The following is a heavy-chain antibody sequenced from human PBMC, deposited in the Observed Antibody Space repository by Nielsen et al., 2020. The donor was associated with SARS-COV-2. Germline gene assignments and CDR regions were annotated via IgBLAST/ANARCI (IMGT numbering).Heavy chain of an antibody. CDR2: ISYEGSKQ. J-gene: IGHJ4*02. D-gene: IGHD3/OR15-3a*01. Sequence: GESLKISCEASGFTISRYGMHWVRQAPGKGLEWVAYISYEGSKQFYGDSVKGRFTISRDFSKSTLYLQMNSLRAEDTAMYYCAKDRAIFMIYFTRGGPDYWGQGTLVTVSS. V-gene: IGHV3-30*18. CDR1: GFTISRYG. CDR3: AKDRAIFMIYFTRGGPDY.